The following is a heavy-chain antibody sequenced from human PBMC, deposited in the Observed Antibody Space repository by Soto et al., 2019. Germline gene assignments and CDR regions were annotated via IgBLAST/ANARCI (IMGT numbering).Heavy chain of an antibody. D-gene: IGHD2-15*01. Sequence: GASVKVSCKASGGTFSSYTISWVRQAPGQGLEWMGRIIPILGIANYAQKFQGRVTITADKSTSTAYMELSSLRSEDTAVYYCASVIVPRSYCSGGSCYTYYFDYWGQGTLVTVSS. CDR2: IIPILGIA. CDR3: ASVIVPRSYCSGGSCYTYYFDY. CDR1: GGTFSSYT. V-gene: IGHV1-69*02. J-gene: IGHJ4*02.